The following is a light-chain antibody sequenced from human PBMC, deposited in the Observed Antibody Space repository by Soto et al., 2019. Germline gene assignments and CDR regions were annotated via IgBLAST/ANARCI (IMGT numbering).Light chain of an antibody. J-gene: IGLJ2*01. Sequence: QSALTQPASVSGSPGQSITISCTATTSDVGDYNYVSWYQQYPGKAPKPIIYHVSNRPSGVSNRFSGSKSGDTASLTISGLQAEDEADYYCGSYTSGGSVIFCGVTKLTVL. CDR3: GSYTSGGSVI. V-gene: IGLV2-14*01. CDR2: HVS. CDR1: TSDVGDYNY.